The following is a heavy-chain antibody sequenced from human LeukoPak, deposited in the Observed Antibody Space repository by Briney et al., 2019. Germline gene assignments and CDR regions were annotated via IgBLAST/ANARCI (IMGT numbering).Heavy chain of an antibody. J-gene: IGHJ4*02. V-gene: IGHV3-23*01. CDR1: GFTFSSYA. CDR3: AKDLTYYYDSSGYYYVN. CDR2: ISGSGGST. D-gene: IGHD3-22*01. Sequence: GGSLRLSCAASGFTFSSYAMSWVRQAPGKGLEWVSAISGSGGSTYYADSVKGRFTISRDNSKNTLYLQMNSLRAEDTAVYYCAKDLTYYYDSSGYYYVNWGRGTLVTVSS.